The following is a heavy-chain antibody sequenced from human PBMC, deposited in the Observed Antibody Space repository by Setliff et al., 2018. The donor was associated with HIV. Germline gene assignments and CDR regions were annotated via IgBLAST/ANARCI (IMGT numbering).Heavy chain of an antibody. D-gene: IGHD6-19*01. V-gene: IGHV1-46*01. CDR3: ARNQGDSSGWYAGDY. CDR1: GYTFITYY. CDR2: INPSGGST. Sequence: ASVKVSCKASGYTFITYYMHWVRQAPGQGLEWMGIINPSGGSTNYAQKFQGRVTMTRDTSTSTVYMDLRTLRSEDTAVYYCARNQGDSSGWYAGDYWGHGTLVTVSS. J-gene: IGHJ4*01.